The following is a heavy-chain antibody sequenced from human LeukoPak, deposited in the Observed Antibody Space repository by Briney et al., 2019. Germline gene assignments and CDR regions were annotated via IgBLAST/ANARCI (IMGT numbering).Heavy chain of an antibody. V-gene: IGHV1-24*01. D-gene: IGHD2-21*02. CDR1: GYTLTELS. CDR3: ARGRRAYCGGDCYNWFDP. J-gene: IGHJ5*02. CDR2: FDPEDGET. Sequence: ASVKVSCKVSGYTLTELSMHWVRQAPGKGLGWMGGFDPEDGETIYAQKLQGRVTMTEDTSADTAYMELSSLRSEDTAVYYCARGRRAYCGGDCYNWFDPWGQGTLVTVSS.